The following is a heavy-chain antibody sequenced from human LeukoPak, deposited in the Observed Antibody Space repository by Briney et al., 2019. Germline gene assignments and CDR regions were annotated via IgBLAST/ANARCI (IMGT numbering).Heavy chain of an antibody. CDR1: GYGFTSYW. D-gene: IGHD4-17*01. CDR2: IYPGDSDT. CDR3: ARHLAGDSPVVDI. V-gene: IGHV5-51*01. J-gene: IGHJ3*02. Sequence: GESLKISCKGSGYGFTSYWIGWVRQMPGKGLEWMGIIYPGDSDTRYSPSFQGQVTISADKSISTAYLQWSSLKASDTAMYYCARHLAGDSPVVDIWGQGTMVTVSS.